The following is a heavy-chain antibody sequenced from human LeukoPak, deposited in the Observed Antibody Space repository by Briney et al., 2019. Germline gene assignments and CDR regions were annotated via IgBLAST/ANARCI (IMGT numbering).Heavy chain of an antibody. D-gene: IGHD2-2*01. J-gene: IGHJ4*02. Sequence: PGGSLRPSCAASGFTFDDYAMHWVRQAPGKGLEWVSGISWNSGSIGYADSVKGRFTISRDNAKNSLYLQMNRLRAEDTAVYYCARTDSSTSCYDYWGQGTLVTVSS. CDR1: GFTFDDYA. CDR2: ISWNSGSI. V-gene: IGHV3-9*01. CDR3: ARTDSSTSCYDY.